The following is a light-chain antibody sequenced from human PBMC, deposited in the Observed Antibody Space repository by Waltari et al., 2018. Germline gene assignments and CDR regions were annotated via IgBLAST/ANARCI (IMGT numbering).Light chain of an antibody. CDR1: VNVNNF. Sequence: DIQMTQSPSSLSASVGDTVTITCRASVNVNNFLNWYQQKPGKAPKLLIYKASTSQSGVPSRINGGGSGTDFTLTINTMQSEDVATYYCQHNFRTPYSFGQGTKVDIK. CDR3: QHNFRTPYS. CDR2: KAS. V-gene: IGKV1-39*01. J-gene: IGKJ2*03.